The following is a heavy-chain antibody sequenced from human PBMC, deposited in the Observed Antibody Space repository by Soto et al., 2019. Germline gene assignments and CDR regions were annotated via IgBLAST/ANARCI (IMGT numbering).Heavy chain of an antibody. CDR2: IYSGGSS. V-gene: IGHV3-53*01. J-gene: IGHJ5*02. CDR1: GFIFSSYA. CDR3: ARLGPYGSESYSFRYNWFDP. Sequence: GGSLRLSCAASGFIFSSYAMSWVRQAPGKGLEWVSVIYSGGSSYYAVSVQGRFTISRDNSKNTVYLQMNSLRGEDTAMYYCARLGPYGSESYSFRYNWFDPWGQGTQVTVSS. D-gene: IGHD3-10*01.